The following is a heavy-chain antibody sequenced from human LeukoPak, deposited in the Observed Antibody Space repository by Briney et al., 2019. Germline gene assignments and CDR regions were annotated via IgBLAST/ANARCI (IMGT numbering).Heavy chain of an antibody. Sequence: PGGSLRLSCAASGFTFSSYAMSWVRQAPGKGLEWVSAISGSGGSTYYADSVKGRFTISRDNAKNSLYLQMNSLRAEDTALYYCAKDISYYYDSSGPNFDYWGQGTLVTVSS. CDR2: ISGSGGST. D-gene: IGHD3-22*01. CDR1: GFTFSSYA. J-gene: IGHJ4*02. V-gene: IGHV3-23*01. CDR3: AKDISYYYDSSGPNFDY.